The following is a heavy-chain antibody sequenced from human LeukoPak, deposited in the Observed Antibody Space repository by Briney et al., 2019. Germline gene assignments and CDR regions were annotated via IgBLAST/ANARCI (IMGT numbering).Heavy chain of an antibody. Sequence: PSETLSLTCTVSGGSISTYYWSWIRQPPGRGLEWIGYIDYSGSASYNPSLKSRVTMSVDTSKNQFSLKLSSVTAADTAVYYCAREEALGSGSFDYWGQGTLVTVSS. V-gene: IGHV4-59*01. CDR1: GGSISTYY. CDR2: IDYSGSA. CDR3: AREEALGSGSFDY. D-gene: IGHD1-26*01. J-gene: IGHJ4*02.